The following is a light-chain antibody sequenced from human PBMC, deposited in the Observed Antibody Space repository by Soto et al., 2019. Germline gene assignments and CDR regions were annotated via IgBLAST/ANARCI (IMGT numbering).Light chain of an antibody. Sequence: DIQMTQSPSTLSASVGDRVTITCRASQSISIWLAWFQQKPGKAPKLLIYKASTLDSGVPSRFSGRGSGTDFTLTISSLQPDDFASYNCQQYESYPYTFGQRTKLEIK. J-gene: IGKJ2*01. CDR3: QQYESYPYT. V-gene: IGKV1-5*03. CDR2: KAS. CDR1: QSISIW.